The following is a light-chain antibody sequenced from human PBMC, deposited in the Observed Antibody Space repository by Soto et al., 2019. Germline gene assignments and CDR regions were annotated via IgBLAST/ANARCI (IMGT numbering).Light chain of an antibody. Sequence: DIEMTQSPATLSVSPGERATLSCRASQNIRTDLAWYQQRSGQGPRLLIYDASTRATGIPARFSGSGSGTEFTLTISSLQSEDFAVYYCHQYNNWPPWTFGQGTNV. V-gene: IGKV3D-15*01. CDR1: QNIRTD. J-gene: IGKJ1*01. CDR3: HQYNNWPPWT. CDR2: DAS.